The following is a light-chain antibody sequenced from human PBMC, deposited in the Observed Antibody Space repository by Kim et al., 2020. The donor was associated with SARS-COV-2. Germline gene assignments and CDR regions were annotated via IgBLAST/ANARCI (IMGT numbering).Light chain of an antibody. Sequence: LPVFPGESATPSCRASQHIRNNLVWFQKKHGQAPRLLIYGASFRATGIPARFSGSGSGTEFTLTITDLHSEDFAIYFCHQSTYLGSFGQGTKLEIK. V-gene: IGKV3-15*01. CDR3: HQSTYLGS. CDR2: GAS. CDR1: QHIRNN. J-gene: IGKJ2*04.